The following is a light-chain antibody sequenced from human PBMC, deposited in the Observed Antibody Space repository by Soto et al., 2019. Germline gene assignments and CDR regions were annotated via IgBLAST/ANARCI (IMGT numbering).Light chain of an antibody. J-gene: IGKJ2*01. CDR1: QSISSR. CDR2: DAS. V-gene: IGKV1-5*01. CDR3: QQYHTYSYT. Sequence: DIPMTQSPSTLSASVGDRVTITCRASQSISSRLAWYQQKPGKAPNLLIYDASSLESGVPSRFSGSGSGTEFTLTINSLQPDDFATYYCQQYHTYSYTFGQGTKLEIK.